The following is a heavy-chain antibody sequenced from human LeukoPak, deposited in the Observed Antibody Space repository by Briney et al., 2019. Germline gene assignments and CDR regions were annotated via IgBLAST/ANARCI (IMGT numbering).Heavy chain of an antibody. D-gene: IGHD6-13*01. CDR2: ISYDGSNK. J-gene: IGHJ4*02. CDR1: GFTFSSYG. V-gene: IGHV3-30*18. CDR3: AKDGIAAAVTAYYFAY. Sequence: GGSLRLSCAASGFTFSSYGMHWVRQAPGKGLEWVAVISYDGSNKYYADSVKGRFTISRDNSKNTLYLQMNSLRAEDTAVYYCAKDGIAAAVTAYYFAYGGQGPLVPAPS.